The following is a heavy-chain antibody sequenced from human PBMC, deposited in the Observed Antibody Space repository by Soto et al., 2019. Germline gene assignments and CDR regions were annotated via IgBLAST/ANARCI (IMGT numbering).Heavy chain of an antibody. V-gene: IGHV3-33*01. CDR2: IWYDGSNK. Sequence: PGGSLILSCASSGFTFSSYGMHWVRQAPGKGLEWVAVIWYDGSNKYYADSVKGRFTISRDNSKNTLYLQMNSLRAEDTAVYYCAREGGSSSYPLNWFDPWGQGTLVTVSS. J-gene: IGHJ5*02. CDR3: AREGGSSSYPLNWFDP. CDR1: GFTFSSYG. D-gene: IGHD6-13*01.